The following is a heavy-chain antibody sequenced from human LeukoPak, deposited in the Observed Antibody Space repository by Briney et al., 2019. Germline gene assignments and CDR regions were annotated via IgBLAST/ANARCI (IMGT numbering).Heavy chain of an antibody. J-gene: IGHJ4*02. CDR3: ARGNVMTTVTTARSFDY. CDR2: ISSSSSYI. Sequence: GGSLRLSCAASGFTFSSYSMNWVRQAPGKGLEWVSSISSSSSYIYYADSVKGRFIISRDNAKNSLYLQMNSLRAEDTAVYYCARGNVMTTVTTARSFDYWGQGTLVTVSS. CDR1: GFTFSSYS. V-gene: IGHV3-21*01. D-gene: IGHD4-17*01.